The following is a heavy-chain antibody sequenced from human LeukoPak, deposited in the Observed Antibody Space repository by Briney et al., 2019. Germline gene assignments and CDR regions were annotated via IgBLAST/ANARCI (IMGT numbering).Heavy chain of an antibody. Sequence: SETLSLTCTVSGGSISGSSYSWSWIRQPPGKGLEWIGYIYHSGSTYYNPSLKSRVTISVDRSKNQFSLKLSSVTAADTAVYYCASRRMITFGGVIVDYWGQGTLVTVSS. CDR1: GGSISGSSYS. J-gene: IGHJ4*02. V-gene: IGHV4-30-2*01. CDR3: ASRRMITFGGVIVDY. CDR2: IYHSGST. D-gene: IGHD3-16*02.